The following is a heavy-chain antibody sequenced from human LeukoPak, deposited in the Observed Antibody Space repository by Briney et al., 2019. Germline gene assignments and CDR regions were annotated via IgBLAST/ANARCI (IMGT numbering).Heavy chain of an antibody. CDR3: ARDGVPAAMGYYYGMDV. D-gene: IGHD2-2*01. V-gene: IGHV3-21*01. J-gene: IGHJ6*02. Sequence: GGSLRLSCTASGFTFSSYAMSWVRQAPGKGLEWVSSISSSSSYIYYADSVKGRFTISRDNAKNSLYLQMNSLRAEDTAVYYCARDGVPAAMGYYYGMDVWGQGTTVTVSS. CDR2: ISSSSSYI. CDR1: GFTFSSYA.